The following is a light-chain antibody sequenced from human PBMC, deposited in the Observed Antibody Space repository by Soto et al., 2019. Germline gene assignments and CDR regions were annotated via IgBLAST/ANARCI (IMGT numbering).Light chain of an antibody. Sequence: EIVLTQSPATLSLSPGERATLSCRASQSVSNYLAWYQQKPGQAPRLLISDASNRATGIPARFSGSGSGTDFTLTISSLEPEDFAVYYCQQRNNWPPWTFGQGTKVEIK. CDR2: DAS. CDR3: QQRNNWPPWT. V-gene: IGKV3-11*01. J-gene: IGKJ1*01. CDR1: QSVSNY.